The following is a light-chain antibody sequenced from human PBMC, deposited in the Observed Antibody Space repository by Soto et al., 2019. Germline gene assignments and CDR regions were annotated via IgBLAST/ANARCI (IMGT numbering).Light chain of an antibody. V-gene: IGLV2-8*01. CDR1: SSDVGGYNY. Sequence: QSVPTQPPSASGSPGQSVTISCTGTSSDVGGYNYVSWYQQHPGKAPKLMIYEVTKRPSGVPDRFSGSKSGNTASLTVSGLQAEDEADYFCCSHAGDNTYVFGTGTKVTVL. J-gene: IGLJ1*01. CDR2: EVT. CDR3: CSHAGDNTYV.